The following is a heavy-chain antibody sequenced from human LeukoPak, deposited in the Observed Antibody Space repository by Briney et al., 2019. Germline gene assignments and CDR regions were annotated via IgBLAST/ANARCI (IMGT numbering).Heavy chain of an antibody. CDR1: GFTFSSYA. J-gene: IGHJ4*02. V-gene: IGHV3-23*01. Sequence: GGSLRLSCAASGFTFSSYAMSWVHQAPGKGLEWVSAISGSGGSTYYADSVKGGFTISRDKSKNTLYLQMNSLRAEDTAAYYCAKDQTRGYFDYWGQGTLVTVSS. CDR2: ISGSGGST. D-gene: IGHD3-10*01. CDR3: AKDQTRGYFDY.